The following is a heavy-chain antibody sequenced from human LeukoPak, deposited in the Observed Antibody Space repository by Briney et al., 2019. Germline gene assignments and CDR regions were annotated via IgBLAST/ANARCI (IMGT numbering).Heavy chain of an antibody. Sequence: GASVKVSCKASGYTFTSYDINWVRQATGQGLEWMGWMNPNGGNTGYAQKFQGRVTMTRNTSISTAYMELSSLRSEDTAVYYCARGPIVGATTGFDYWGQGTLVTVSS. V-gene: IGHV1-8*01. D-gene: IGHD1-26*01. J-gene: IGHJ4*02. CDR2: MNPNGGNT. CDR3: ARGPIVGATTGFDY. CDR1: GYTFTSYD.